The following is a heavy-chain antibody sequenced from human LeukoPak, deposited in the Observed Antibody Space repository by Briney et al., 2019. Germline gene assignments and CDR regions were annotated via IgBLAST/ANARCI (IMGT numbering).Heavy chain of an antibody. CDR1: GGTFSSYA. CDR2: IIPIFGTA. Sequence: ASVKVSCKASGGTFSSYAISWVRQAPGQGLEWMGGIIPIFGTANYAQKFQGRVTITADESTSTAYMELSSLRSEDTAVYYCARDKAELLWFGELPDYFDYWGQGTLVTVSS. V-gene: IGHV1-69*13. J-gene: IGHJ4*02. D-gene: IGHD3-10*01. CDR3: ARDKAELLWFGELPDYFDY.